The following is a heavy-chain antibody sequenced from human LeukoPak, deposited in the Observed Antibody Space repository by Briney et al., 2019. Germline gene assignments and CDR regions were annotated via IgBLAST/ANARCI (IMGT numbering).Heavy chain of an antibody. J-gene: IGHJ4*02. CDR1: GFTFSSYG. D-gene: IGHD1-1*01. V-gene: IGHV3-33*01. CDR2: IWYDGSNK. Sequence: PGGSLRLSCAASGFTFSSYGMHWVRQAPGKGLEWVAVIWYDGSNKYYADSVKGRFTISRDNSKNTLYLQMNSLRAEDTAVYYCAFQLGEYYFDYWGQGTLVTVSS. CDR3: AFQLGEYYFDY.